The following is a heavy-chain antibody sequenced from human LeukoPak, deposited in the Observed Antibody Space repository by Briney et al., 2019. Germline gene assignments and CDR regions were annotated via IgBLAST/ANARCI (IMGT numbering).Heavy chain of an antibody. D-gene: IGHD2-2*01. J-gene: IGHJ4*02. V-gene: IGHV3-48*01. CDR1: GFSFSSYS. CDR3: ARDRGTRFGY. CDR2: ISSGSSTI. Sequence: PGGSLRLSCAASGFSFSSYSMNWVRQAAGKGLEWVSYISSGSSTIYYADSVKGRFTISRDNAKKSLYLQMNSLRAEDTAVYYCARDRGTRFGYWGQGTLVTVSS.